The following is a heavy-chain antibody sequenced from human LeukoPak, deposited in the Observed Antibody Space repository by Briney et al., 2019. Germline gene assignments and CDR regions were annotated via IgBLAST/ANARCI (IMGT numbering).Heavy chain of an antibody. D-gene: IGHD3-10*01. Sequence: GGSLRLSCAASGFTFSSYAMSWVRQAPGKGLEWVSAISGSGGSTYYADSVKGRFTISRDNSKNTLYLQMNSLRAEDTALYYCAPEGGYYYGSFDYWGQGTLVTVSS. J-gene: IGHJ4*02. CDR3: APEGGYYYGSFDY. CDR2: ISGSGGST. V-gene: IGHV3-23*01. CDR1: GFTFSSYA.